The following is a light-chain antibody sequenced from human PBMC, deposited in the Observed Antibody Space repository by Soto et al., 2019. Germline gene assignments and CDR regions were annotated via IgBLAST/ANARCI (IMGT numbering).Light chain of an antibody. CDR2: EVS. CDR1: GSDVGGYNY. V-gene: IGLV2-14*01. J-gene: IGLJ2*01. CDR3: ISYTTFSAPVV. Sequence: QSALTQPASVSGSPGQSITLSFTGTGSDVGGYNYVSWYQQHAGKAPKLMIYEVSSRPSGVSSRFSGSKSGNTASLTISGLQAEDEADYYCISYTTFSAPVVFGGGTKVTVL.